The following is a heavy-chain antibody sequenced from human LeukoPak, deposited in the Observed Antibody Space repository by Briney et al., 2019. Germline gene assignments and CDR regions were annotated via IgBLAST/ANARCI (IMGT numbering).Heavy chain of an antibody. CDR1: GFTFSTYN. CDR3: ARDGVAAGIQY. D-gene: IGHD6-13*01. CDR2: ITSSSSYI. J-gene: IGHJ4*02. V-gene: IGHV3-21*04. Sequence: PGGSLRLSCAASGFTFSTYNMNWVRQAPGKGLEWVSSITSSSSYIYYADSVKGRFTISRDNAKNSLYLQMNSLRAEDTAVYYCARDGVAAGIQYWGQGTLVTVSS.